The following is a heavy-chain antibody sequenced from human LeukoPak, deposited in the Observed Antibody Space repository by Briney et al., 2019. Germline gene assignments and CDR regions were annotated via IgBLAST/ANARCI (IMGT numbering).Heavy chain of an antibody. CDR1: GFTFSSYW. Sequence: GGSLRLSCAASGFTFSSYWMNWVRQAPGKGLEWVANIKQDGSEKYYVDSVKGRFTISRDNAKNSLYLQINSLGAEDTAVYYCARDRGDHYYYVMDVWGQGTLVTVSS. CDR2: IKQDGSEK. V-gene: IGHV3-7*03. CDR3: ARDRGDHYYYVMDV. D-gene: IGHD2-21*02. J-gene: IGHJ6*02.